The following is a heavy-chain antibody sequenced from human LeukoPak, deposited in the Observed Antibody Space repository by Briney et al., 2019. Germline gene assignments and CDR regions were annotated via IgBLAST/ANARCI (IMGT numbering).Heavy chain of an antibody. CDR2: TKNKANSYTT. V-gene: IGHV3-72*01. Sequence: GGSLRLSCAASGFTFSSYEMNWVRQAPGKGLEWVSRTKNKANSYTTQYAASVKGRFTVSRDDSKNSLSLQMNNLETEDTAVYYCARDASASLDYWGQGTLVTVSS. CDR3: ARDASASLDY. CDR1: GFTFSSYE. J-gene: IGHJ4*02. D-gene: IGHD2-2*01.